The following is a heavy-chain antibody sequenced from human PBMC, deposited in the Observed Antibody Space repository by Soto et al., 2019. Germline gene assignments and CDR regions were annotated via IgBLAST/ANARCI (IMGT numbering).Heavy chain of an antibody. CDR3: ARSQGSSTSLKIYDYYYYGMDV. Sequence: QVQLVQSGAEVKKPGSSVKVSCKASGGTFSSYAISWVRQAPGQGLEWMGGIIPISDTTNYAQKSPGRVTITADESTSTAYMELSRLRCEDTAVYYWARSQGSSTSLKIYDYYYYGMDVWGQGTTVTVSS. CDR1: GGTFSSYA. D-gene: IGHD2-2*01. V-gene: IGHV1-69*01. J-gene: IGHJ6*02. CDR2: IIPISDTT.